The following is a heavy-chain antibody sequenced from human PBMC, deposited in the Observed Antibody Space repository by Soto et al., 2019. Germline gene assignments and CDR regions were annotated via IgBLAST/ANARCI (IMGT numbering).Heavy chain of an antibody. CDR3: ARVIIGYCSSTSRGYGMDV. CDR2: IIPILGIA. D-gene: IGHD2-2*01. CDR1: GGTFSSYT. Sequence: SVKVSCKASGGTFSSYTISWVRQAPGQGLEWMGRIIPILGIANYAQKFQGRVTITADKSTSIAYMELSSLRSEDTAVYYCARVIIGYCSSTSRGYGMDVWGQGTTVTVSS. J-gene: IGHJ6*02. V-gene: IGHV1-69*02.